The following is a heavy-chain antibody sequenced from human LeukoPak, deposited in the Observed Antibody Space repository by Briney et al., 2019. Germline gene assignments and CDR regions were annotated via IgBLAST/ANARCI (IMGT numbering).Heavy chain of an antibody. CDR2: IYSGGST. CDR3: ARDSNYYDSTLDWFDP. J-gene: IGHJ5*02. Sequence: GGSLRLSCAASGFTVSSNYMSWVRQAPGKGLEWVSVIYSGGSTYYADSVKGRFTISRDNAKNSLYLQMNSLRAEDTAVYYCARDSNYYDSTLDWFDPWGQGTLVTVSS. D-gene: IGHD3-22*01. V-gene: IGHV3-53*01. CDR1: GFTVSSNY.